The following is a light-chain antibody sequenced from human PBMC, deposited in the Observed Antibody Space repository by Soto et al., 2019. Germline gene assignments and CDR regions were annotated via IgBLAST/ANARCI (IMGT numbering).Light chain of an antibody. CDR1: QSFVHSDGNTY. CDR2: RVS. V-gene: IGKV2-30*02. CDR3: QQYNSYSPLT. Sequence: DAVLTQSPVFLTVTLGQPSTIPCRPSQSFVHSDGNTYLNWFLQRPGQSPRRLVYRVSNRDSGVPDKISGSGSGTEFTLTISSLQPDDFATYYCQQYNSYSPLTFGGGTKVDIK. J-gene: IGKJ4*01.